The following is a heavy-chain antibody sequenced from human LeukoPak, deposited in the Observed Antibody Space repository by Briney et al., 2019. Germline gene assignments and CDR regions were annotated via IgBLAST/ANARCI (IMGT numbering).Heavy chain of an antibody. Sequence: SETLSLTCTVSGGSISSYYWSWIRQPAGKGLEWIGRIYTSGSTNYNPSLKSRVTMSVDTSKNQFSLKLSSVTAADTAVYYCAREVGYYDSSGYEYYYYYMDVWGKGTTVTISS. V-gene: IGHV4-4*07. CDR2: IYTSGST. J-gene: IGHJ6*03. CDR3: AREVGYYDSSGYEYYYYYMDV. D-gene: IGHD3-22*01. CDR1: GGSISSYY.